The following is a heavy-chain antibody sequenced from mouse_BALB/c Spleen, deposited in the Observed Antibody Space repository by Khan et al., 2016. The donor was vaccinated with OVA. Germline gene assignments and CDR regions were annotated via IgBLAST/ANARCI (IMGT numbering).Heavy chain of an antibody. V-gene: IGHV3-2*02. CDR1: AYSITSGYA. CDR3: ARGNYYGYYCDY. J-gene: IGHJ2*01. CDR2: ISYSGVT. Sequence: VQLKQSGPGLVKPSQSLSLTCTVTAYSITSGYAWNWIRQFPGNKLEWMGYISYSGVTSYIQSLKIRISITRDTSKNQFFLQLNSVTTEDTATYYCARGNYYGYYCDYWGQGTTLTVSS. D-gene: IGHD1-1*01.